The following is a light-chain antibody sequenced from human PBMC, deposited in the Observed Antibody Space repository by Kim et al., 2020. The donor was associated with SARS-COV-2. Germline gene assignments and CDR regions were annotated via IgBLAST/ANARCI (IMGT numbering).Light chain of an antibody. CDR2: ATS. CDR1: QSVTNSF. J-gene: IGKJ4*01. V-gene: IGKV3-20*01. Sequence: EIVLTQSPGTLSLSPGERATLSCRASQSVTNSFLAWYQQKPGQAPRLLIFATSSRATGIPDRFSGSGSGTDFTLTISRVEPEDFAVYYCQHYGNSPLLTFGRGTKVDIK. CDR3: QHYGNSPLLT.